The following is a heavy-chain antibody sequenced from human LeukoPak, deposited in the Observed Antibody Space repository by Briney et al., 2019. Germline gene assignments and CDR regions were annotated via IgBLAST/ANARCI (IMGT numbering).Heavy chain of an antibody. CDR3: STIAYCSGTSCYSFDY. J-gene: IGHJ4*02. CDR2: MKTEIDGGTA. V-gene: IGHV3-15*01. Sequence: PGGSLRLSCAGSGFTFSNAWMTWVRQAPGKGLEWVGRMKTEIDGGTADYAASVKGRFTISRDDSKSTLYLQLSSLKTEDTAVYYCSTIAYCSGTSCYSFDYWGQGSLVTVSS. CDR1: GFTFSNAW. D-gene: IGHD2-2*01.